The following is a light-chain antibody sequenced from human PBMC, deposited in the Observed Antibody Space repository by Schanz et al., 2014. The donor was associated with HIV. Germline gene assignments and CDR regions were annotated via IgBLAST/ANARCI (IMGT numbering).Light chain of an antibody. CDR2: INN. Sequence: QSVLTQPPSASGTPGQSVTISCSGSSSNIGSNPVHWYQQLPGTAPKLLIYINNQRPSGVPVRFSGSKSATSASLAISGLQSEDEADYFCATWDDSLDGWVFGGGTKLTVL. V-gene: IGLV1-44*01. CDR1: SSNIGSNP. CDR3: ATWDDSLDGWV. J-gene: IGLJ3*02.